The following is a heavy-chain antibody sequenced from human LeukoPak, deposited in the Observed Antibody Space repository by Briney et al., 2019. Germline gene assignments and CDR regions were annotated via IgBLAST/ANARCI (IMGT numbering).Heavy chain of an antibody. CDR1: GFTFSSYS. CDR2: ISSSSSYI. V-gene: IGHV3-21*01. CDR3: ARDSKPIAVAVSFDY. Sequence: PGESLRLSCAASGFTFSSYSMNWVRQASGKGLEWVSSISSSSSYIYYADSLKGRFTISRDNAKNSLYLQMNSLRAEDTAVYYCARDSKPIAVAVSFDYWGQGTLVTVSS. J-gene: IGHJ4*02. D-gene: IGHD6-19*01.